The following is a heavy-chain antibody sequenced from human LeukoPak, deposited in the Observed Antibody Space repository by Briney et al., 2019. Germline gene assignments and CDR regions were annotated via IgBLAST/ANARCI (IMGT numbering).Heavy chain of an antibody. Sequence: GASVKVSCKASGYTFTAYYMHWLRQAPGQGLEWMGWINPNSGGTNYAQNFQGRVATTRDTSISTAYMELSRLRSDDTAVYYCASDLWGVGPSLVGYYFDHWGQGTLVTVSS. CDR1: GYTFTAYY. V-gene: IGHV1-2*02. J-gene: IGHJ4*02. CDR2: INPNSGGT. CDR3: ASDLWGVGPSLVGYYFDH. D-gene: IGHD1-26*01.